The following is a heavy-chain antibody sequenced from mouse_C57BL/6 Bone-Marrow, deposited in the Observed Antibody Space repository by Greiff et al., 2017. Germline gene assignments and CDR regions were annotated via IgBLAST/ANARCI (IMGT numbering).Heavy chain of an antibody. CDR1: GYTFTSYW. CDR3: IASIYGYFDV. V-gene: IGHV1-7*01. J-gene: IGHJ1*03. CDR2: INPSSGYT. D-gene: IGHD2-10*02. Sequence: VQLQQSGAELAKPGASVKLSCKASGYTFTSYWMHWVKQRPGQGLEWIGYINPSSGYTKYNQKFKDKATLTADKSSSTAYMQLSSLTYEDSAVYYCIASIYGYFDVWGTGTTVTVSS.